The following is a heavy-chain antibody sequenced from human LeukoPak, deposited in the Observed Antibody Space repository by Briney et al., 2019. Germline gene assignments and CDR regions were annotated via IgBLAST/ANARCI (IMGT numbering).Heavy chain of an antibody. J-gene: IGHJ5*02. D-gene: IGHD6-6*01. CDR3: ARVGMEADSSSGNWFDP. Sequence: ASVKVSRKASGYTFTSYGISWVRQAPGQGLEWMGWISAYNGNTNYAQKLQGRVTMTTDTSTSTAYMELRSLRSDDTAVYYCARVGMEADSSSGNWFDPWGQGTLVTVSS. CDR2: ISAYNGNT. CDR1: GYTFTSYG. V-gene: IGHV1-18*01.